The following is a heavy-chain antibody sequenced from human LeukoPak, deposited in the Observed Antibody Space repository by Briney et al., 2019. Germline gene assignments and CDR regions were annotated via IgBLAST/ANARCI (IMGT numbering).Heavy chain of an antibody. Sequence: ASVKVSCKASGGTFSSYAISWVRQAPGQGLEWMGGIIPIFGTANYAQKFQGRVTITADESTSTAYMELSSLRSEDTAVYYCARDFRCSSSWWVRNWFDPWGQGTLVTVSS. D-gene: IGHD6-13*01. V-gene: IGHV1-69*13. CDR2: IIPIFGTA. J-gene: IGHJ5*02. CDR1: GGTFSSYA. CDR3: ARDFRCSSSWWVRNWFDP.